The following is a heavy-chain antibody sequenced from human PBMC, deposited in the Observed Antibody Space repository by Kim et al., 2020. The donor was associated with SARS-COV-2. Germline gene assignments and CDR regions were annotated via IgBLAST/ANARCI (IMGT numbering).Heavy chain of an antibody. CDR3: ARVGGSNYYGSGSYNP. D-gene: IGHD3-10*01. J-gene: IGHJ5*02. V-gene: IGHV3-21*01. Sequence: VKGRLTIARDNAKNSLYLTMNSRRAEDTAVYYCARVGGSNYYGSGSYNPWGQGTLVTVSS.